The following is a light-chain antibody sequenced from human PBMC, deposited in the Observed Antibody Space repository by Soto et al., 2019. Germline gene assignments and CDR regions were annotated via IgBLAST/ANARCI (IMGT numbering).Light chain of an antibody. CDR2: DAS. Sequence: DIQMTQSPSTLSASVGDRVTITCRASQSISSLLAWYQHKPGKAPKLLIYDASSLESVVPSRFSGSGSGTEFTLTISSLQPDDFATYYCQQYNSYSPWTFGQGTKVDIK. V-gene: IGKV1-5*01. CDR3: QQYNSYSPWT. J-gene: IGKJ1*01. CDR1: QSISSL.